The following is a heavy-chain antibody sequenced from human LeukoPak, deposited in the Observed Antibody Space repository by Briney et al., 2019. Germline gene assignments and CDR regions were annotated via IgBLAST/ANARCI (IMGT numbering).Heavy chain of an antibody. D-gene: IGHD3-10*01. Sequence: WGSLRLSCAASGFTVSSNYMSWVRQAPGKGLEWVSVIYSGGSTYYADSVKGRFTISRDNSKNTLYLQMNSLRAEDTAVYYCARGPPLFGEHYYYYGMDVWGQGTTVTVSS. CDR2: IYSGGST. CDR3: ARGPPLFGEHYYYYGMDV. V-gene: IGHV3-66*02. CDR1: GFTVSSNY. J-gene: IGHJ6*02.